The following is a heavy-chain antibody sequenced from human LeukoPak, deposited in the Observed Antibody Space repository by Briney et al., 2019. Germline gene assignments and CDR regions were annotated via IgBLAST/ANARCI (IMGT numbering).Heavy chain of an antibody. D-gene: IGHD4-17*01. CDR1: GFTFDDYA. CDR2: ISWNSGSI. Sequence: GGSLRLSCAASGFTFDDYAMHWVRQAPGKGLEWVSGISWNSGSIGYADSVKGRFTISRDNAKNSLYLQMNSLRAEDTALYYCAKASGDDPDYYYYYGMDVWGQGTTVTVSS. J-gene: IGHJ6*02. CDR3: AKASGDDPDYYYYYGMDV. V-gene: IGHV3-9*01.